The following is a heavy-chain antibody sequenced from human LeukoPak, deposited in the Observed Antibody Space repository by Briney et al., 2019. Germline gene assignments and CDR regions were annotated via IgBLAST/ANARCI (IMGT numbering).Heavy chain of an antibody. CDR2: ISGSGGST. V-gene: IGHV3-23*01. CDR3: AKDFGRYSSVRGYYYYYTDV. D-gene: IGHD6-19*01. J-gene: IGHJ6*03. CDR1: GFTFSGYG. Sequence: GGSLRLSCAASGFTFSGYGMSWVRQAPGKGLEWVSAISGSGGSTYYADSVKGRFTISRDNSKNTLYLQMNSLRAEDTSVYYCAKDFGRYSSVRGYYYYYTDVWGKGTTVTISS.